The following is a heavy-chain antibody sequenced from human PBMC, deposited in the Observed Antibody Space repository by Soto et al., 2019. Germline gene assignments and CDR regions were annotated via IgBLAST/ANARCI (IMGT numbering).Heavy chain of an antibody. CDR3: ARGYCSGGSCYGAGFDY. V-gene: IGHV3-7*01. CDR2: INQDGSDK. J-gene: IGHJ4*02. CDR1: GFSFSSYW. D-gene: IGHD2-15*01. Sequence: GSLRLSCAASGFSFSSYWMSWVRQAPGRGLEWVANINQDGSDKYYVDSMKGRFTISRDNAKNSLYLQMNSLRAEDTAVYYCARGYCSGGSCYGAGFDYWGPGTLVTVSS.